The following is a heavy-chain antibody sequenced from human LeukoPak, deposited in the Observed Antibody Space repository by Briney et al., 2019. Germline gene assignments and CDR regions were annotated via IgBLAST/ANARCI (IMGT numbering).Heavy chain of an antibody. Sequence: PSQTLSLTCTVSGGSISSGDYYWSWIRQPPGTGLEWIGYIYYSGSTYYNPSLKSRVTISVDTSKNQFSLKLSSVTAADTAVYYCARDSIPGYYDSSGYYTYYGMDVWGQGTTVTVSS. CDR3: ARDSIPGYYDSSGYYTYYGMDV. CDR2: IYYSGST. V-gene: IGHV4-30-4*01. D-gene: IGHD3-22*01. J-gene: IGHJ6*02. CDR1: GGSISSGDYY.